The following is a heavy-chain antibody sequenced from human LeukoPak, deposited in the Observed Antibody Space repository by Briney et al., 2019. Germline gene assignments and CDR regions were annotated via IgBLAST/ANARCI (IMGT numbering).Heavy chain of an antibody. CDR1: GFTVSTYR. J-gene: IGHJ4*02. CDR3: AREVVSIPSYFES. D-gene: IGHD2-15*01. V-gene: IGHV3-23*01. CDR2: INPTDDTT. Sequence: GGSLRLSCAASGFTVSTYRMSWVRQAPGKGLQWVSAINPTDDTTYYADSVKGRFTISRDISKNTLYLLMNSLIPEDTAVYYCAREVVSIPSYFESWGQGTRVTVSS.